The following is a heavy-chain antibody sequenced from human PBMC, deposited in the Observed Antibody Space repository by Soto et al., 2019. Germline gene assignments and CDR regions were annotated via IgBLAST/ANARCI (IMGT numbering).Heavy chain of an antibody. CDR2: ISGSGGST. Sequence: HPGGSLRLSCAASGFTFSSYAMSWVRQAPGKGLEWVSAISGSGGSTYYADSVKGRFTISRDNSKNTLYLQMNSLRAEDTAVYYCAKVNSSGWYFDAFDIWAQGTMVTVSS. D-gene: IGHD6-19*01. V-gene: IGHV3-23*01. CDR3: AKVNSSGWYFDAFDI. CDR1: GFTFSSYA. J-gene: IGHJ3*02.